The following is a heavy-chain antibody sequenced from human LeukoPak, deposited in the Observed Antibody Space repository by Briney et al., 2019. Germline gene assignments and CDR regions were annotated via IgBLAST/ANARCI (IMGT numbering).Heavy chain of an antibody. J-gene: IGHJ4*02. CDR3: ARSRRSWSTFDY. CDR1: GGSISSYY. Sequence: PSETLSLTCTVYGGSISSYYWSWIRQPPGKGLEWIGYIYYSGSTNYNPSLKSRVTISVDTSKNQFSLKLSSVTAAATAVYYCARSRRSWSTFDYWGQGTLVSVSS. V-gene: IGHV4-59*01. CDR2: IYYSGST. D-gene: IGHD6-13*01.